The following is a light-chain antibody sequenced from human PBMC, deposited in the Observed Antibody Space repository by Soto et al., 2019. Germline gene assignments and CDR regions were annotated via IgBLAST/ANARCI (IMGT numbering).Light chain of an antibody. CDR2: STN. Sequence: QTVVTQEPSFSVSPGGTVTLTCGLNSGSVSTSYYPSWYQQTPGQAPRTLIYSTNTRSSGVPDRFSGSILGNKAALTITGAQADDESDYYCVLYMGSGIPVVFGGGTQLTVL. J-gene: IGLJ2*01. V-gene: IGLV8-61*01. CDR3: VLYMGSGIPVV. CDR1: SGSVSTSYY.